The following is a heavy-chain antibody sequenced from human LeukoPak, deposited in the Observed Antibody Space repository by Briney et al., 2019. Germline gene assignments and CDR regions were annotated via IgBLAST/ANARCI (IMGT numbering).Heavy chain of an antibody. CDR2: ISYDGSNK. CDR1: GFTFSSYG. J-gene: IGHJ4*02. Sequence: GGSLRLSCAASGFTFSSYGMHWVRQAPGKGLEWVAVISYDGSNKYYADSVKGRFTISRDNSKNTLYLQMNSLRAEDTAVYYCAKDPLPLRLGELSSHFDYWGQGTLVTVSS. CDR3: AKDPLPLRLGELSSHFDY. V-gene: IGHV3-30*18. D-gene: IGHD3-16*02.